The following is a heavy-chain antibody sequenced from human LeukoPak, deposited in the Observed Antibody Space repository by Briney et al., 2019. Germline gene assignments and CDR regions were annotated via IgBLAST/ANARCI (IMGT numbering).Heavy chain of an antibody. CDR2: INHSGST. CDR3: AREYGSSGANLLRYNWFDP. J-gene: IGHJ5*02. Sequence: SETLSLTCTVSGGSISSSSYYWSWIRQPPGKGLEWIGEINHSGSTNYNPSLKSRVTISVDTSKNQFSLKLSSVTAADTAVYYCAREYGSSGANLLRYNWFDPWGQGTLVTVSS. CDR1: GGSISSSSYY. V-gene: IGHV4-39*07. D-gene: IGHD6-6*01.